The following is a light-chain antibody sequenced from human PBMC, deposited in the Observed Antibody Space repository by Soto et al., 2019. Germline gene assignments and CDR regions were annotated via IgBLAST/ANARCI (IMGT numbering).Light chain of an antibody. V-gene: IGKV3-20*01. J-gene: IGKJ1*01. CDR2: VAS. CDR1: QSVSSSY. CDR3: QQYGSSRT. Sequence: EIVLTQSPGTLSLSPGERATLSFRASQSVSSSYLAWYQQKPGQAPRLLIYVASSRATGIPDRFSGSGSGTDFALTISILETEDYAVYYCQQYGSSRTFGQGTKVEIK.